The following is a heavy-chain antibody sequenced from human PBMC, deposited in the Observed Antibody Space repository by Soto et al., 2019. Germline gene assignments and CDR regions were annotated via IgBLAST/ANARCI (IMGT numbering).Heavy chain of an antibody. J-gene: IGHJ4*02. CDR3: AGFRGWPTYYFDY. D-gene: IGHD3-10*01. CDR1: GGSISRGGYY. Sequence: QVQLQESGPGLVKPSQTLSLTCSVSGGSISRGGYYWSWIREHPGKRLEWIGYLYYTGSTSYNPSLKSRLPPSVDTSKNQFSLRLSSVTAADTAVYYCAGFRGWPTYYFDYWGQGTLGTVAS. V-gene: IGHV4-31*03. CDR2: LYYTGST.